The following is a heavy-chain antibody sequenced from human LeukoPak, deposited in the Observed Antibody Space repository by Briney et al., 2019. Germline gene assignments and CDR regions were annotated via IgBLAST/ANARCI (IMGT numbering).Heavy chain of an antibody. D-gene: IGHD2-8*01. Sequence: SETLSLTCTVSGGSISSSSYYWGWIRQPPGKGLEWIGSIYYSGSTYCNPSLKSRVTISVDTSKNQFSLKLSSVTAADTAVYYCARSIPILSPAFDIWGQGTMVTVSS. V-gene: IGHV4-39*01. CDR1: GGSISSSSYY. J-gene: IGHJ3*02. CDR2: IYYSGST. CDR3: ARSIPILSPAFDI.